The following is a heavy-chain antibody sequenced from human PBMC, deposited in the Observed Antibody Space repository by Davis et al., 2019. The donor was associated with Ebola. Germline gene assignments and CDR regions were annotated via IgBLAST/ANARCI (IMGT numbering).Heavy chain of an antibody. CDR3: AKSGLSFGVVKYHYGMDV. CDR2: ISRSGYST. V-gene: IGHV3-23*01. Sequence: GESLKISCAASGFTFSSYAMNWVRQAPGKGLEWVSGISRSGYSTYYADSVKGRFTISRDNSKNTLYLQMNSLRAEDTAVYYCAKSGLSFGVVKYHYGMDVWGKGTTVTVSS. CDR1: GFTFSSYA. D-gene: IGHD3-3*01. J-gene: IGHJ6*04.